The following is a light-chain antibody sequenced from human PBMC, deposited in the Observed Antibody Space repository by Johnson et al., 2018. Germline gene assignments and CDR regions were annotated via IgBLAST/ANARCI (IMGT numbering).Light chain of an antibody. J-gene: IGLJ1*01. Sequence: QSVLTQPPSVSAAPGQKVTISCSGSSSNIGNNYVSWYQQLPGTAPKLLIYENNKRPSGIPYRFSGSKSGPSAPLGITGLQTGDEADYYCGTWNSSLSAGNVFGTGTKVTVL. CDR3: GTWNSSLSAGNV. CDR1: SSNIGNNY. CDR2: ENN. V-gene: IGLV1-51*02.